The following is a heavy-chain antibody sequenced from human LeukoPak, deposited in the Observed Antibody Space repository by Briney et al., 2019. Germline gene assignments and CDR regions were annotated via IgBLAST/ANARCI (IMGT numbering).Heavy chain of an antibody. J-gene: IGHJ4*02. Sequence: SETLSLTCTVSGGSLSRYYWSWIRQPPGKGLEWIAYIYYGGNTNYNPSLKSRVTISIDTSKNQFSLILSSVTAADTAVYYCARHQRGSCSSTSCYEFANWGQGTLVTVSS. CDR2: IYYGGNT. CDR3: ARHQRGSCSSTSCYEFAN. D-gene: IGHD2-2*01. V-gene: IGHV4-59*08. CDR1: GGSLSRYY.